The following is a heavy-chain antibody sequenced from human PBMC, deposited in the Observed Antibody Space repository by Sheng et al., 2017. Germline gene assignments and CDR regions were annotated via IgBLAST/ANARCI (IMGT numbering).Heavy chain of an antibody. CDR1: GFTFSSYA. Sequence: TASGFTFSSYAMSWVRQAPGKGLEWVSVISGSGSSTYYADSVKGRFTISRDNSKNTLYLQMNSLRAEDTAVYYCAKDRGYGGISGFDYWGQGTLVTVSS. CDR2: ISGSGSST. D-gene: IGHD4-17*01. V-gene: IGHV3-23*01. CDR3: AKDRGYGGISGFDY. J-gene: IGHJ4*02.